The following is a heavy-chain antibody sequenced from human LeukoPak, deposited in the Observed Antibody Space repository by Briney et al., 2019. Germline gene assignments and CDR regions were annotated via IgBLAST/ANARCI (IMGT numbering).Heavy chain of an antibody. D-gene: IGHD1-7*01. J-gene: IGHJ4*02. CDR1: VGTFSSYA. Sequence: TVKLSCNASVGTFSSYAISWVRQSPAHGLERMGRSIPIFSTANYAQKLQGTVTITAVDSTSTAYMELSSLRSEDTAVYYCARNAGNYYYFDYWGQGTLVTVSS. CDR2: SIPIFSTA. V-gene: IGHV1-69*13. CDR3: ARNAGNYYYFDY.